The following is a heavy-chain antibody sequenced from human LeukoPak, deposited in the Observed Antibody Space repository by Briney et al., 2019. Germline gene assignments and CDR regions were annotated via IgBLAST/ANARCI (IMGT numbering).Heavy chain of an antibody. D-gene: IGHD6-19*01. CDR3: VKTGHYSSGWYDY. V-gene: IGHV3-64D*06. CDR2: ISSNGGST. CDR1: GFTFSSYA. Sequence: GRSLRLSCSASGFTFSSYAMHWVRQAPGKGLEYVSAISSNGGSTYYADSVKGRFTISRDNSKNTLYLQMSSLRAEDTAVYYCVKTGHYSSGWYDYWGQGTLVTVSS. J-gene: IGHJ4*02.